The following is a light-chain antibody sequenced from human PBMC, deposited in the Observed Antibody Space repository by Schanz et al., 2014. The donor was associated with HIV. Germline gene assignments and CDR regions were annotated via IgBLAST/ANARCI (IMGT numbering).Light chain of an antibody. CDR3: AAWDDSLNGWV. CDR2: RNN. V-gene: IGLV1-47*01. CDR1: SSNIGANY. Sequence: QSVLTQPPSASGTPGQRVSISCSGSSSNIGANYVYWYHQLPGTAPKLLIYRNNQRPSGVPDRFSGSKSGTSASLAISGLQSEDEADYYCAAWDDSLNGWVFGGGTKLTVL. J-gene: IGLJ3*02.